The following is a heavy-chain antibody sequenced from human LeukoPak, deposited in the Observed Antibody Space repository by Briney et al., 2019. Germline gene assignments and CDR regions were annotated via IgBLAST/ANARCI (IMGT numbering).Heavy chain of an antibody. CDR2: INPNSGGT. Sequence: ASVKVSCKASGYTFTGYYMHWVRPAPGQGLGWKGWINPNSGGTNYAQKFQGRVTMTRDTSTSTACMELSRLRSDETAVYYCARDLKHPIVGATSYAFDIWGQGTMVTVSS. V-gene: IGHV1-2*02. CDR1: GYTFTGYY. J-gene: IGHJ3*02. D-gene: IGHD1-26*01. CDR3: ARDLKHPIVGATSYAFDI.